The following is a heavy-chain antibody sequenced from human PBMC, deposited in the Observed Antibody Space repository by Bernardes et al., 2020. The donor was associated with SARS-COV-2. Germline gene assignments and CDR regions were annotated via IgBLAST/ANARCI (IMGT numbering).Heavy chain of an antibody. Sequence: ASVKVSCKASGYTFTSYGISWVRQAPGQGLEWMGWISAYNGNTNYAQKLQGRVTMTTDTSTSTAYMELRSLRSDDTAVYYCARDRVLSSGWYYYYGMDVWGQGTTVTVSS. CDR3: ARDRVLSSGWYYYYGMDV. V-gene: IGHV1-18*01. CDR1: GYTFTSYG. CDR2: ISAYNGNT. D-gene: IGHD6-19*01. J-gene: IGHJ6*02.